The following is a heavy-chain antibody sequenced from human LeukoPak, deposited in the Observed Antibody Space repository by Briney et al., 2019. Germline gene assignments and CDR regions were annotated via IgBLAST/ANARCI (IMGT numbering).Heavy chain of an antibody. CDR3: ARVRSGAATNAFDY. Sequence: SETLSLTCTVSGGSISGHYWSWIRQPPGRGLEWIGYIFYSGRTNYNPSLKSRVTMSVDTSKNQFSLQLSSVTAADTAVYYCARVRSGAATNAFDYCGQGTLVSVSS. J-gene: IGHJ4*02. D-gene: IGHD6-25*01. CDR1: GGSISGHY. CDR2: IFYSGRT. V-gene: IGHV4-59*11.